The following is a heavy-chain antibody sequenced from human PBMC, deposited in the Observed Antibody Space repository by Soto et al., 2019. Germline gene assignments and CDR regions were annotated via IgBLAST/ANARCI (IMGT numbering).Heavy chain of an antibody. CDR1: GGSISSYY. Sequence: QVQLQESGPGLVKPSETLSLTCTVSGGSISSYYWSWIRQPPGKGLEWIGYIYYSGSTNYNPSRKSRVTISVDTSKNQSSLKLSSVTAADTAVYSCARGDPLLWFGEKVYYGMDVWGQGTTVTVSS. J-gene: IGHJ6*02. D-gene: IGHD3-10*01. CDR2: IYYSGST. CDR3: ARGDPLLWFGEKVYYGMDV. V-gene: IGHV4-59*01.